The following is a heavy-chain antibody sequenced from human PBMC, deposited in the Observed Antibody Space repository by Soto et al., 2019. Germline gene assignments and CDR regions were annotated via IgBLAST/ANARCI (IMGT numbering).Heavy chain of an antibody. J-gene: IGHJ4*02. CDR3: ARGSASAILTGSFDF. D-gene: IGHD3-9*01. Sequence: PGGSLRLSCAASGFTFDDYAMTWVRQAPGRGLEWVSGINWNGGSTSYADSVKGRFTISRDNAKNSLYLQMNSLRAEDTALYHCARGSASAILTGSFDFWGQGTLVTVSS. V-gene: IGHV3-20*01. CDR2: INWNGGST. CDR1: GFTFDDYA.